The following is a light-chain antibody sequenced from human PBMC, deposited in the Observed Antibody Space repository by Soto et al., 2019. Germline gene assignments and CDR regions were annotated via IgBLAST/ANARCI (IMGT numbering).Light chain of an antibody. CDR1: SSDVGAYNY. CDR2: DVS. V-gene: IGLV2-14*01. CDR3: SSYTSSITLV. Sequence: QSVLTQPASVSGSPGQSITISCTGTSSDVGAYNYVSWYQQHPGKAPKLIIYDVSNRPSGVSNRFSGSKSGNTASLTISGLQAEDEADYYCSSYTSSITLVFGGGTKVTVL. J-gene: IGLJ3*02.